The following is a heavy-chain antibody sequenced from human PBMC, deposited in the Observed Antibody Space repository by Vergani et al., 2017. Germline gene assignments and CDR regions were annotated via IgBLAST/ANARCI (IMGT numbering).Heavy chain of an antibody. V-gene: IGHV4-59*08. J-gene: IGHJ5*02. Sequence: QVQLQESGPGLVKPSETLSLTCTVSGGSISSYYWSWIRQPPGKGLEWIGYIYYSGSTNYKPSLKSRVTRSVDTSKNQFPLKLSSVTAADTAVYYCARQYMVRGEKWVEAWGQGTLVTVSS. CDR3: ARQYMVRGEKWVEA. CDR1: GGSISSYY. D-gene: IGHD3-10*01. CDR2: IYYSGST.